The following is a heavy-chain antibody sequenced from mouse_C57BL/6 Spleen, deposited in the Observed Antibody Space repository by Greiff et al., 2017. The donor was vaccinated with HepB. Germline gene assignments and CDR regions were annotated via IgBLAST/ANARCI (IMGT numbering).Heavy chain of an antibody. CDR3: ASTPRQVRLRGGFAY. CDR2: ILPGSGST. Sequence: VQLQQSGAELMKPGASVKLSCKATGYTFTGYWIEWVKQRPGHGLEWIGEILPGSGSTNYNEKFQGKATFTADTSSNTAYMQLSSLTTEDSAIYYCASTPRQVRLRGGFAYWGQGTLVTVSA. V-gene: IGHV1-9*01. D-gene: IGHD3-2*02. J-gene: IGHJ3*01. CDR1: GYTFTGYW.